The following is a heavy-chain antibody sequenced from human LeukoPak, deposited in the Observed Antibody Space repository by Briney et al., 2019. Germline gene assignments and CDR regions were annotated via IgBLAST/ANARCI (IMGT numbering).Heavy chain of an antibody. D-gene: IGHD6-13*01. CDR1: GFTVSSNY. CDR3: ARAMYSSSRTFDY. CDR2: IYSGGST. V-gene: IGHV3-66*02. Sequence: PGGSLRLSCAASGFTVSSNYMSWVRQAPGKGLEWVSVIYSGGSTYDADSVKGRFTISRDNSKNTLYLQMNSLRAEDTAVYYCARAMYSSSRTFDYWGQGTLVTVSS. J-gene: IGHJ4*02.